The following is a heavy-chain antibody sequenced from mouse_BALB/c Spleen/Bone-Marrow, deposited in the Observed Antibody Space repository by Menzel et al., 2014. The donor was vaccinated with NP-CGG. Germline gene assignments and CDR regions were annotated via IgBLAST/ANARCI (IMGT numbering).Heavy chain of an antibody. CDR1: GYTFTSYI. J-gene: IGHJ4*01. D-gene: IGHD2-3*01. Sequence: VQLQQSGPELVKPGASVKMSSKASGYTFTSYIMHWVKQKPGQGLEWIGYSNPYNDGTKYNEKFKGKATLTSDKSSSTAYMELSSLTSEDSAVYYCARRWLPYAMDYWGQGTSVTVSS. CDR3: ARRWLPYAMDY. CDR2: SNPYNDGT. V-gene: IGHV1-14*01.